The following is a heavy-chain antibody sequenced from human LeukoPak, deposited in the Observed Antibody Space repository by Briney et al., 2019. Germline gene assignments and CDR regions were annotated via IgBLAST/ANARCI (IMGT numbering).Heavy chain of an antibody. D-gene: IGHD2-15*01. V-gene: IGHV1-18*04. CDR3: ARDRGGIVVVVAVYDAFDI. CDR2: ICAYNGNT. Sequence: ASVKVSCKASGYTFTSYGISWVRQAPGQGLEWMGWICAYNGNTNYAQKLQGRVTMTTDTSTSTAYMELRSLRSDDTAVYYCARDRGGIVVVVAVYDAFDIWGQGTMVTVSS. J-gene: IGHJ3*02. CDR1: GYTFTSYG.